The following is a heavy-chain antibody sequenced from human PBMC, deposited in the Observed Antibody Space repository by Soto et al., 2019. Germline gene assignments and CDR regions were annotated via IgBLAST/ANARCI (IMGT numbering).Heavy chain of an antibody. D-gene: IGHD2-2*01. CDR2: ISYDGSKK. Sequence: PGGSLRLSCAASGFTFSSYGMHWVRQAPGKGLEWVAVISYDGSKKNYADSVKDRSTIPRDNPKNTLYRQMNSLRTEDTAVYYCAKDRAAHCSSTSCPHPYYYYYGMDVWGQGTTVTVSS. V-gene: IGHV3-30*18. CDR1: GFTFSSYG. CDR3: AKDRAAHCSSTSCPHPYYYYYGMDV. J-gene: IGHJ6*02.